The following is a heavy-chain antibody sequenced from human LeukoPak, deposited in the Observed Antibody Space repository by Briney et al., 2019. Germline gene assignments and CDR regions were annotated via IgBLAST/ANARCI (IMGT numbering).Heavy chain of an antibody. V-gene: IGHV1-18*01. CDR1: GYTFTSYG. D-gene: IGHD3-10*01. CDR3: ARDGFGITMVRGADDAFDI. CDR2: ISAYNGNT. J-gene: IGHJ3*02. Sequence: GASVKVSCKASGYTFTSYGISWVRQAPGQGLEWMGWISAYNGNTNYAQKLQGRVTMTTDTSTSTAYMELRSLRSDDTAVYYCARDGFGITMVRGADDAFDIWGQGTMVTVSS.